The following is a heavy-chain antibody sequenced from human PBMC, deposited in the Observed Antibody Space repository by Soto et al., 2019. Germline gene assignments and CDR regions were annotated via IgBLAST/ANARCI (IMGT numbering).Heavy chain of an antibody. D-gene: IGHD6-19*01. CDR1: GFTFSNAW. CDR3: TTDNYSYSSGWFLHYFDY. CDR2: IKSKTDGGTT. V-gene: IGHV3-15*01. J-gene: IGHJ4*02. Sequence: PGGSLRLSCAASGFTFSNAWMSWVRQAPGKGLEWVGRIKSKTDGGTTDYAAPVKGRFTISRDDSKNTLYLQMNSLKTEDTAVYYCTTDNYSYSSGWFLHYFDYWGQGTLVTVSS.